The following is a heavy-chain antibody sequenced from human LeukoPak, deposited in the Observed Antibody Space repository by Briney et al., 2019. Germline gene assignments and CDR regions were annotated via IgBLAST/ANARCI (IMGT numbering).Heavy chain of an antibody. Sequence: SETLSLTCTVSGGSISSSSYYWGWIRQPPGKGLEWIGSIYYGGSTYYNPSLKSRVTISVDTSKNQFSLKLSSVTAADTAVYYCARGLPPDYWGQGTLVTVSS. CDR3: ARGLPPDY. CDR2: IYYGGST. CDR1: GGSISSSSYY. V-gene: IGHV4-39*07. J-gene: IGHJ4*02.